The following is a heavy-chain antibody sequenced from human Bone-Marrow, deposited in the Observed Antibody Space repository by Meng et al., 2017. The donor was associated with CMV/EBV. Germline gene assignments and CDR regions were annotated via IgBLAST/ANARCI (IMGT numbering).Heavy chain of an antibody. V-gene: IGHV1-69*05. D-gene: IGHD2-2*01. J-gene: IGHJ5*02. Sequence: SAKVSCKASGGTFSSYAISWVRQAPGQGLEWMGGIIPIFGTANYAQKFQGRVTITTDESTSTAYLELSSLRSEDTAVYHCARGRPVSTSCWSCHWFDPWGQGTLVTVSS. CDR1: GGTFSSYA. CDR2: IIPIFGTA. CDR3: ARGRPVSTSCWSCHWFDP.